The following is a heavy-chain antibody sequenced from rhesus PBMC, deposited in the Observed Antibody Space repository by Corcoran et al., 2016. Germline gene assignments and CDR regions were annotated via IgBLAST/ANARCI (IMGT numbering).Heavy chain of an antibody. Sequence: QVQLQESGPGLVKPSETLSLTCAVSGGSISSSNWWSWIRQHPGKGLEWIGGIYSNRKRTTYTPSLKSRVTISKDPSKNQFSLKLSSVPAADTAVYYCARDPGRGVRRFDVWGPGVLVTVSS. J-gene: IGHJ5-1*01. V-gene: IGHV4S18*01. D-gene: IGHD1-38*01. CDR2: IYSNRKRT. CDR3: ARDPGRGVRRFDV. CDR1: GGSISSSNW.